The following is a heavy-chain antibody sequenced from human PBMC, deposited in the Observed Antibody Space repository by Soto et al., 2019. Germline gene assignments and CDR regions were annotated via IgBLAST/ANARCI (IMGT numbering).Heavy chain of an antibody. Sequence: SVKVSCKASGGTFSSYAISWVRQAPGQGLEWMGGIIPIFGTANYAQKFQGRVTITADKSTSTAYMELSSLRSEDTAVYYCARIPMGVVVPAAIFGSKYGMDVWGQGTTVTVSS. J-gene: IGHJ6*02. CDR3: ARIPMGVVVPAAIFGSKYGMDV. CDR1: GGTFSSYA. D-gene: IGHD2-2*01. CDR2: IIPIFGTA. V-gene: IGHV1-69*06.